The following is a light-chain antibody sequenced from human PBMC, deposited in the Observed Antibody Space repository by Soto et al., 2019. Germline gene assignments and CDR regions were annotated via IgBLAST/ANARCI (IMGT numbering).Light chain of an antibody. CDR2: AAS. J-gene: IGKJ5*01. CDR3: QQLFDSPIT. Sequence: DIQLTQSPSFLSASILDSVTITCRASQVISTSLAWYQVKPGKAPKLLIYAASTLESGVPSRFSATVSGTEFSLTITSLQPEDFATYYCQQLFDSPITFGQGTRLEI. V-gene: IGKV1-9*01. CDR1: QVISTS.